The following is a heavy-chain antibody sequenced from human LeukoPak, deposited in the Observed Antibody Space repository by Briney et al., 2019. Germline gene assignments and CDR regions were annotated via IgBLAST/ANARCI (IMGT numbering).Heavy chain of an antibody. CDR3: AKVVSRDIVVVPAASLGWFDP. CDR2: ISGSGGST. CDR1: GLTFSSSW. D-gene: IGHD2-2*01. Sequence: PGGSLRLSCAVSGLTFSSSWMDWVRQAPGKGLEWVSAISGSGGSTYYADSVKGRFTISRDNSKNTLYLQMNSLRAEDTAVYYCAKVVSRDIVVVPAASLGWFDPWGQGTLVTVSS. J-gene: IGHJ5*02. V-gene: IGHV3-23*01.